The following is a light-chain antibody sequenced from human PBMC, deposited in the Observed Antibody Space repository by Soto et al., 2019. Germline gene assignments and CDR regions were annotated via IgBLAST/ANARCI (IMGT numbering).Light chain of an antibody. J-gene: IGKJ5*01. Sequence: ASVGDRVTITCRASQSIRNYLNWYQHKPGKAPKLLIYAASSLQSGVPSRFSGAGSGTDFTLTISTLQPEDFATYYCQQSYNTPGTFGQGTRLEIK. CDR3: QQSYNTPGT. CDR2: AAS. V-gene: IGKV1-39*01. CDR1: QSIRNY.